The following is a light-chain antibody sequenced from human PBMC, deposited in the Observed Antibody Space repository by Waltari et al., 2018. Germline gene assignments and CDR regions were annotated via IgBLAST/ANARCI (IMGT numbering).Light chain of an antibody. CDR1: QSVSSSY. Sequence: CRASQSVSSSYLAWYQHKPGQAPRLVIYGASSRAAGIPDRFSGSGSGTDFTLTISRLEPEDFAVYYCQQYGTSPPLTFGGGTKVEIK. CDR2: GAS. CDR3: QQYGTSPPLT. V-gene: IGKV3-20*01. J-gene: IGKJ4*01.